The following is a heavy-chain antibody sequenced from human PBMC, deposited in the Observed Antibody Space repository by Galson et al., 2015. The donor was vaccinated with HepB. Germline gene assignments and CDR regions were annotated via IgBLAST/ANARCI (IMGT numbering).Heavy chain of an antibody. CDR2: INPSGDSA. CDR3: AKGRDGYNEGDDY. CDR1: GYTFTSYY. V-gene: IGHV1-46*01. J-gene: IGHJ4*02. Sequence: SCKASGYTFTSYYMFWVRQAPGQGLEWMGLINPSGDSATYSQKFQGTVTMTRDTSTSTVYMELSSLRAEDTAIYYCAKGRDGYNEGDDYWGQGTLVTVSS. D-gene: IGHD5-24*01.